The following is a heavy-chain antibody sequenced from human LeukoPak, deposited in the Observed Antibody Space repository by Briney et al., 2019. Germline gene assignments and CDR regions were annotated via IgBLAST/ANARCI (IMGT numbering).Heavy chain of an antibody. J-gene: IGHJ4*02. D-gene: IGHD1-14*01. Sequence: ASVKVSCKASGYTFTSYYMHWVRQAPGQGLEWMGIINPSAGGTIYAQNFQGRVTMTRDTSTSTVYMELSSLSSEDTAVYYCASCPSHTTPGGYWGQGTLVTVSS. V-gene: IGHV1-46*01. CDR3: ASCPSHTTPGGY. CDR2: INPSAGGT. CDR1: GYTFTSYY.